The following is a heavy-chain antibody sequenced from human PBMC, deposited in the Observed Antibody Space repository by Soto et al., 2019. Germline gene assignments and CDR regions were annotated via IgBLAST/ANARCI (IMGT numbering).Heavy chain of an antibody. Sequence: QVQLQQWGAGLLKPSETLSLTCAVYGGSFSGYYWSWIRQPPGKGLEWIGEINHSGSTNYNPSLKSRVTITRTTSQNQFPLEPDSGTAAGKAVDYRGGGSHYALGGESFGILGQGTMVT. CDR2: INHSGST. CDR1: GGSFSGYY. V-gene: IGHV4-34*01. J-gene: IGHJ3*02. D-gene: IGHD3-16*01. CDR3: GGGSHYALGGESFGI.